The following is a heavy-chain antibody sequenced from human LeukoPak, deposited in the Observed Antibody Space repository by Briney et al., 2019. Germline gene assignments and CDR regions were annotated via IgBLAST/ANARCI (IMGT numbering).Heavy chain of an antibody. CDR1: GGSISSGSYY. CDR3: ARRYGSGSYYKTVEYYYYMDV. J-gene: IGHJ6*03. CDR2: IYSSGST. Sequence: SQTLSLTCSVSGGSISSGSYYWSWIRQPAGKGLEWIGRIYSSGSTNYNPSLKSRVTISVDTSKSQFSLKLSSVTAADTAVYYCARRYGSGSYYKTVEYYYYMDVWGKGTTVTISS. V-gene: IGHV4-61*02. D-gene: IGHD3-10*01.